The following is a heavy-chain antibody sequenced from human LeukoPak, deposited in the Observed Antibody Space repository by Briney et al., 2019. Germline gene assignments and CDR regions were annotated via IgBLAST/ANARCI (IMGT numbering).Heavy chain of an antibody. Sequence: PSETLSLTCTVSGGSISSYYWSWIRQPPGKGLEWNGYIYYSGSTNYNPSLKSRVTISVDTSKNQFSLKLSSVTAADTAVYYCARALGYCSSTSCYTGFDYWGQGTLVTVSS. J-gene: IGHJ4*02. D-gene: IGHD2-2*02. V-gene: IGHV4-59*01. CDR1: GGSISSYY. CDR3: ARALGYCSSTSCYTGFDY. CDR2: IYYSGST.